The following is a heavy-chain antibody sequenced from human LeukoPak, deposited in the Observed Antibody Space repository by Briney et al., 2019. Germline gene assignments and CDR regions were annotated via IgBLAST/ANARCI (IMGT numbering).Heavy chain of an antibody. CDR3: ARTPYIVVVPAAVSFSMDV. CDR1: GGSISSYY. J-gene: IGHJ6*02. Sequence: SETLSLTCTVSGGSISSYYWSWIRQPAGKGLEWIGRIYTSGSTNYNPSLKSRVTMSVDTSKNQFSLKLSSVTAADTAVYYCARTPYIVVVPAAVSFSMDVWGQGTTVTVSS. CDR2: IYTSGST. V-gene: IGHV4-4*07. D-gene: IGHD2-2*01.